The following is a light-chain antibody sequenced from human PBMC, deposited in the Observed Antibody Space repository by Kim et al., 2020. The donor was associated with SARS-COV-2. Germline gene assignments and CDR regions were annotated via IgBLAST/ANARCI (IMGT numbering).Light chain of an antibody. CDR1: QSIGGW. CDR2: DAS. Sequence: GDRVTSTCRASQSIGGWLAWYQQKPGKAPKLLIYDASSVESGVPSRFSGSGSGTEFTLTISSLQPDDSATYYCQHHSTYPITFGQGTRLEIK. J-gene: IGKJ5*01. CDR3: QHHSTYPIT. V-gene: IGKV1-5*01.